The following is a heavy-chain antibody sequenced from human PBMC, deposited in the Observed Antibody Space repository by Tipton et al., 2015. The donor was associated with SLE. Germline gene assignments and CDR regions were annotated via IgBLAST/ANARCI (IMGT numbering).Heavy chain of an antibody. CDR3: VRDSGYSSSQGFYYYMDV. CDR1: GGSISSYY. V-gene: IGHV4-4*08. Sequence: TLSLTCTVSGGSISSYYWSWIRQPPGKGLEWIGYIYYSGSTNYNPSLKSRVTISGDTSKNQFSLNLNSVTAADTAVYFCVRDSGYSSSQGFYYYMDVWGKGTTVIVSS. J-gene: IGHJ6*03. D-gene: IGHD6-13*01. CDR2: IYYSGST.